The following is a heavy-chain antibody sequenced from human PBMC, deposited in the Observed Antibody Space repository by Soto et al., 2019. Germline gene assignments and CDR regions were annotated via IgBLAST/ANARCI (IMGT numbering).Heavy chain of an antibody. Sequence: PGGSLRLSCAASGFTFSSYAMSWVRQSPGKGLEWVSAISGSGGSTYYADSVKGRFTISRDNSKNTLYLQMNSLRAEDTAVYYCAKDFGVGSPSGYDNLWGQGTLVTVSS. CDR2: ISGSGGST. CDR1: GFTFSSYA. J-gene: IGHJ4*02. V-gene: IGHV3-23*01. D-gene: IGHD5-12*01. CDR3: AKDFGVGSPSGYDNL.